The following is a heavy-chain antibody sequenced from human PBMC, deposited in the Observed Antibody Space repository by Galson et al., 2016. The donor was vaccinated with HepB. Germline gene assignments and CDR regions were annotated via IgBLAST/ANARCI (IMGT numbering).Heavy chain of an antibody. Sequence: SLRLSCAGSGFTFSTYAVNWVRQAPGKGLEWVSGISGSGGRTYYADSVKGRFTISRDNSKNTLYLQMNSLRAEDTALYYCARAQIPGYCSGGSCFGKDYWGQGTLVTVSS. CDR2: ISGSGGRT. CDR3: ARAQIPGYCSGGSCFGKDY. J-gene: IGHJ4*02. D-gene: IGHD2-15*01. V-gene: IGHV3-23*01. CDR1: GFTFSTYA.